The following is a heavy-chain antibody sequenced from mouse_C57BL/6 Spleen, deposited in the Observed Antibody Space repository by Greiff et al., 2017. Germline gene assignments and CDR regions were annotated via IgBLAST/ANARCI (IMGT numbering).Heavy chain of an antibody. CDR3: ARHEDGMVTTRRAWFAY. J-gene: IGHJ3*01. CDR2: FYPGGGSI. Sequence: QVQLKESGAELVKPGASVKLSCKASGYTFTEYTIHWVKQRSGQGLEWIGWFYPGGGSIKYNEQFKDKATLTADKSSSTVYMELSRLTAEDTAVYCCARHEDGMVTTRRAWFAYWGQGTRVTVSA. D-gene: IGHD2-2*01. CDR1: GYTFTEYT. V-gene: IGHV1-62-2*01.